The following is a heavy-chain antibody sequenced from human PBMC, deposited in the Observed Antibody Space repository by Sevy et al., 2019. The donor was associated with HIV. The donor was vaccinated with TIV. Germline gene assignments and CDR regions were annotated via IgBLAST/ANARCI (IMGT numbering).Heavy chain of an antibody. CDR2: IWYDGRTE. CDR3: ARDAARVIVPTAGFAS. CDR1: GFTFRSFS. V-gene: IGHV3-33*01. D-gene: IGHD1-1*01. J-gene: IGHJ5*01. Sequence: GGSLRLSCVASGFTFRSFSMHWVRQAPGKGLEWVAAIWYDGRTERYADSVQGRFTISRDNSKKTLYLQMNSLRDEDTAIYYCARDAARVIVPTAGFASWGQGTLVTVSS.